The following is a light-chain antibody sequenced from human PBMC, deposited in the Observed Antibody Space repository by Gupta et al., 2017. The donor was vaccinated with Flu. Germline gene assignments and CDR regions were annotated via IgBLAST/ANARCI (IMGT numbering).Light chain of an antibody. CDR2: DVT. V-gene: IGLV2-11*01. Sequence: QSALTQPRSVSGSPGQSVIISCPGTSSDAGGYYYVSWYQQHPGKAPTLIIYDVTKRPSGVPDRFSGSKSGNTASLAISGLQAEEEADYYCCSYAGSPYVVLGGGTKLTVL. CDR1: SSDAGGYYY. J-gene: IGLJ2*01. CDR3: CSYAGSPYVV.